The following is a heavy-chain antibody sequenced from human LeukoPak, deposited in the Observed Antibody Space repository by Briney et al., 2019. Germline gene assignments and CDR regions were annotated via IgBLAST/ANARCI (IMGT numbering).Heavy chain of an antibody. CDR1: GATFSSYA. V-gene: IGHV1-69*05. Sequence: SVKVSCKATGATFSSYAISWVRQAPGQGLEWMGRIIPIFGTANYAQKFQGRVTITTDESTSTAYMELSSLRSEDTAMYYCASQSEGSGWNSHYHYYMDVWGKGTTVTVSS. J-gene: IGHJ6*03. D-gene: IGHD6-19*01. CDR3: ASQSEGSGWNSHYHYYMDV. CDR2: IIPIFGTA.